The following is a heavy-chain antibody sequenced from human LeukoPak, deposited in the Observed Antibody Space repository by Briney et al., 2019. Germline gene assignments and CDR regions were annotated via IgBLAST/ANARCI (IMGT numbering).Heavy chain of an antibody. Sequence: SETLSLTCAVSGYSISSGYYWGWIRQPPGKGLEWIGSIYHSGSTYYNPSLKSRLTLSVDTSKNQFSLKLSSVTAADTAVYYCARLEGGAFDIWGQGTMVTVSS. V-gene: IGHV4-38-2*01. CDR1: GYSISSGYY. J-gene: IGHJ3*02. CDR3: ARLEGGAFDI. D-gene: IGHD1-1*01. CDR2: IYHSGST.